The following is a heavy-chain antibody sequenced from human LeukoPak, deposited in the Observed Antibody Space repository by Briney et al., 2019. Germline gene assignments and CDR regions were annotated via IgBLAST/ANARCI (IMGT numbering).Heavy chain of an antibody. J-gene: IGHJ4*02. CDR3: ARVSGKYSSGWYRYFDY. Sequence: GGSLRLSCAASGFTFSSYSMNWVRQAPGKGLEWVSSISSSSSYIYYADSVEGRFTISRDNAKNSLYLQMNSLRAEDTAVYYCARVSGKYSSGWYRYFDYWGQGTLVTVSS. V-gene: IGHV3-21*01. CDR1: GFTFSSYS. CDR2: ISSSSSYI. D-gene: IGHD6-19*01.